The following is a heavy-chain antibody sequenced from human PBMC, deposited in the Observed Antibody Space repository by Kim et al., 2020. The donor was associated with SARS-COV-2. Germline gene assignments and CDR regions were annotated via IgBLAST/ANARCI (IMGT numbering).Heavy chain of an antibody. Sequence: SETLSLTCTVSGGSISSYYWSWIRQPPGKGLEWIGYIYYSGSTNYNPSLKSRVTISVDTSKNQFSLKLSSVTAADTAVYYCARDPHGPYGMDVWGQGTTV. CDR3: ARDPHGPYGMDV. D-gene: IGHD4-17*01. J-gene: IGHJ6*02. CDR1: GGSISSYY. V-gene: IGHV4-59*01. CDR2: IYYSGST.